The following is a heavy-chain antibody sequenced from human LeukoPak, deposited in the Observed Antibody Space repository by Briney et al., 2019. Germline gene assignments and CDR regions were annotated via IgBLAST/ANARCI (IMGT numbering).Heavy chain of an antibody. J-gene: IGHJ4*02. CDR2: INPNSGGT. CDR1: GYTFTGYY. V-gene: IGHV1-2*02. CDR3: ARLQWLGQNTIDY. Sequence: ASVKVSCKASGYTFTGYYMHWVRQAPGQGLEWMGWINPNSGGTNYAQKFQGRVTMTRDTSISTAYMELSGLRSDDTAVYYCARLQWLGQNTIDYWGQGTLVTVSS. D-gene: IGHD6-19*01.